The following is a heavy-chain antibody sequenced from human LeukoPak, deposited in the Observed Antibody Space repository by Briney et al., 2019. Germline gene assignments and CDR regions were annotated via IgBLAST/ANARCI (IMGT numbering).Heavy chain of an antibody. V-gene: IGHV1-8*01. D-gene: IGHD6-19*01. CDR1: GYTFTSYD. Sequence: AASVKVSCTASGYTFTSYDINWVRQAPGQGLEWMGWMNPNSGNTGYAQKFQGRVTMTRNTSISTAYMELSSLRSEDTAVYYCARGPSSGWYSYYYYGMDVWGQGTTVTVSS. J-gene: IGHJ6*02. CDR2: MNPNSGNT. CDR3: ARGPSSGWYSYYYYGMDV.